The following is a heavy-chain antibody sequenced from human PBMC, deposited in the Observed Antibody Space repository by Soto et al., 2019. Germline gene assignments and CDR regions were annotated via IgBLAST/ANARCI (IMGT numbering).Heavy chain of an antibody. Sequence: EVQLVESGGGLVQPGGSLKLSCAASGFTFSGSAMHWVRQASGKGLEWVGHIRSKANSYATAYGVSVKGKFTISRDDSRNPAYLQMTSLKTEDTAVYYCARGVYESSSGPPKGLDYWGQGTVVTVSS. CDR1: GFTFSGSA. D-gene: IGHD3-3*01. CDR3: ARGVYESSSGPPKGLDY. J-gene: IGHJ4*02. V-gene: IGHV3-73*02. CDR2: IRSKANSYAT.